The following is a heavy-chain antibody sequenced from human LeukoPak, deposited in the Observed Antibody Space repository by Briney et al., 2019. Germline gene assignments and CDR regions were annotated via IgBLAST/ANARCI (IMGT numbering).Heavy chain of an antibody. J-gene: IGHJ4*02. D-gene: IGHD5-12*01. CDR2: ISSSRSYI. CDR1: GFTFSSYT. CDR3: ERGNSDYDRRAFDD. Sequence: PGGSLRLSCAASGFTFSSYTMNWVRQAPGKGLEWVSCISSSRSYIYYADSVKGRFTISRDNAKNSLYLQMNSLRAEDTAVYYCERGNSDYDRRAFDDWGQGTLVTVSS. V-gene: IGHV3-21*01.